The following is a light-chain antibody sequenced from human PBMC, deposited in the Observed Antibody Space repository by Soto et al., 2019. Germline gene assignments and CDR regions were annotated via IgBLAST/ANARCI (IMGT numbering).Light chain of an antibody. J-gene: IGLJ2*01. V-gene: IGLV2-14*03. CDR2: GVT. CDR1: SSDVGNSDY. CDR3: SSSATGTTSHVV. Sequence: QSALTQPASVSGSPGQSITISCTGTSSDVGNSDYVSWYQHHPGKAPQLMISGVTNRPAGVSNRFSGSKSGNTASLTISGLQAEDEADYYCSSSATGTTSHVVCGGGTKVTVL.